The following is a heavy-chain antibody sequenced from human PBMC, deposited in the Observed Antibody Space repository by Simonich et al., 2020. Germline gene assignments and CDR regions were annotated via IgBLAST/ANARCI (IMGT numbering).Heavy chain of an antibody. D-gene: IGHD2-15*01. J-gene: IGHJ4*02. CDR3: ARGGLYFDY. CDR2: IYYSRST. V-gene: IGHV4-59*01. CDR1: GGSNSNYY. Sequence: QVQLQESGPGLVKPSETLSLTGTVSGGSNSNYYWSWIRQPPGKGLEWIGYIYYSRSTNYNPSLKSRVTISVDTSKNQFSLKLSSVTAADTAVYYCARGGLYFDYWGQGTLVTVSS.